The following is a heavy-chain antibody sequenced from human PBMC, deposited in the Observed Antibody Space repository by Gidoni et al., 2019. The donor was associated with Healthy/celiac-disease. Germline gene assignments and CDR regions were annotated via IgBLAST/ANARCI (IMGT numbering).Heavy chain of an antibody. D-gene: IGHD2-15*01. CDR1: GFTFSSYA. CDR2: ISDDGSNK. J-gene: IGHJ4*02. Sequence: QLQLVESGGGVVQPGRSLRLSCAASGFTFSSYAMHWVRQAPGKGLEWVAVISDDGSNKYYADSVKGRFTISRDNSKNTLYLQMNSLRAEDTAVYYCAREQVVAATMDYWGQGTLVTVSS. CDR3: AREQVVAATMDY. V-gene: IGHV3-30-3*01.